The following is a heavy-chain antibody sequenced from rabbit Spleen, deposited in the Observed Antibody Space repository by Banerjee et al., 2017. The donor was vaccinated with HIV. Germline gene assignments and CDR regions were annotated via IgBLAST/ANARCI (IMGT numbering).Heavy chain of an antibody. Sequence: QLEESGGRLVKREGSLTLTCKASGILISKKDVMCRVRPAPGKGLEWIGYIDAVFGVTVYANWVNGRFTISRDYAQSTLYLQLNSLTAADTATYFCAKDMGVAARYFFNLWGQGTLVTVS. CDR3: AKDMGVAARYFFNL. D-gene: IGHD5-1*01. CDR1: GILISKKD. J-gene: IGHJ4*01. V-gene: IGHV1S7*01. CDR2: IDAVFGVT.